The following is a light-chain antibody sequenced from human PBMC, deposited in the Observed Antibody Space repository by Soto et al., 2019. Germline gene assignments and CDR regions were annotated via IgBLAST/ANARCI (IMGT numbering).Light chain of an antibody. CDR1: TSNIGSNA. Sequence: QLVLTQPPSASGTPGQWVTISCSGGTSNIGSNAVNWYQQLPGTAPKLLIYTNNQRPSGVPDRFSGSKSGTSASLAISGLQSEDEADYYCAAWDDSLNGPVFGGGTKLTVL. J-gene: IGLJ3*02. V-gene: IGLV1-44*01. CDR2: TNN. CDR3: AAWDDSLNGPV.